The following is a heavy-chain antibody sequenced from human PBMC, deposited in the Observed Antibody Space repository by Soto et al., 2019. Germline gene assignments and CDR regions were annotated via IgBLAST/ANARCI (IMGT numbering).Heavy chain of an antibody. CDR1: GYTFTSYY. CDR2: MNPNSGNT. J-gene: IGHJ6*02. Sequence: ASVKVSCKASGYTFTSYYINWVRQATGQGLEWMGWMNPNSGNTGYAQKFQGRFTISRDNSKNTLYLQMNSLRAEDTAVYYCQYQLRQHGMDVWGQGTTVTVSS. V-gene: IGHV1-8*01. CDR3: QYQLRQHGMDV. D-gene: IGHD2-2*01.